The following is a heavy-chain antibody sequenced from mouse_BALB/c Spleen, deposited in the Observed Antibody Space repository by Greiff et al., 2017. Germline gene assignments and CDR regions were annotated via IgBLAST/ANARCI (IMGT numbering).Heavy chain of an antibody. V-gene: IGHV5-4*02. CDR3: ARDEGYDYDGAWFAY. Sequence: EVQVVESGGGLVKPGGSLKLSCAASGFTFSDYYMYWVRQTPEKRLEWVATISDGGSYTYYPDSVKGRFTISRDNAKNNLYLQMSSLKSEDTAMYYCARDEGYDYDGAWFAYWGQGTLVTVSA. CDR2: ISDGGSYT. J-gene: IGHJ3*01. D-gene: IGHD2-4*01. CDR1: GFTFSDYY.